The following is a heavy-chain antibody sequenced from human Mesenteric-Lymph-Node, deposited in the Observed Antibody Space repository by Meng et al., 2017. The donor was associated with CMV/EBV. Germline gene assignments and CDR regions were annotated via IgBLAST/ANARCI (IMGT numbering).Heavy chain of an antibody. CDR2: IYTTGST. D-gene: IGHD3-3*01. CDR3: ARGVGSTISGVAEYYFDQ. J-gene: IGHJ4*02. Sequence: GGSLRLSCAASGFSVTNHYMTWVRQAPGKGLEWVSVIYTTGSTYYADSVKGRFTISRDRTKNTLYLQMNSLRDEDTAVYYCARGVGSTISGVAEYYFDQWGQGTLVTVSS. CDR1: GFSVTNHY. V-gene: IGHV3-66*02.